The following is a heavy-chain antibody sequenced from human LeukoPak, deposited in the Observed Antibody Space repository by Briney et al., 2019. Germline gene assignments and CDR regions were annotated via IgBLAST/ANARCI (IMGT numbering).Heavy chain of an antibody. J-gene: IGHJ4*02. D-gene: IGHD5-18*01. V-gene: IGHV3-66*01. Sequence: PGGSLRLSCAASGFTLSSNYMSWLRQAPGKGLEGVSVIYSGGSTYYADSVKGRFTISRDNSKNTLYLQMNSLRAEDTAVYYCARNSYGYYAYFDYWGQGTLVTVSS. CDR3: ARNSYGYYAYFDY. CDR1: GFTLSSNY. CDR2: IYSGGST.